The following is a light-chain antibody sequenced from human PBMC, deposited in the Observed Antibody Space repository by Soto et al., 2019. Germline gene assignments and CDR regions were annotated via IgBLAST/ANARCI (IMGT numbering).Light chain of an antibody. J-gene: IGKJ1*01. CDR2: KAS. V-gene: IGKV1-5*03. CDR3: EQNNKYWS. Sequence: DIQMTQSPSTLSASVGDRVTITCRASQSISYWFAWYQQKPVKAPNLLIYKASSLESGVPSRSSGSGSGTELTLTISSLQADDYVTYYSEQNNKYWSFGQGTKLELQ. CDR1: QSISYW.